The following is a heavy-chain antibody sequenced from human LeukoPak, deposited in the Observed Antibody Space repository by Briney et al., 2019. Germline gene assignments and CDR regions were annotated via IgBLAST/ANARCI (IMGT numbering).Heavy chain of an antibody. CDR3: ATHSGSYALDY. J-gene: IGHJ4*02. CDR2: IYPGDSDT. V-gene: IGHV5-51*01. CDR1: GYSFTSYW. D-gene: IGHD1-26*01. Sequence: GESLQISCKGSGYSFTSYWIGWGRQLPGKGLEWMGIIYPGDSDTRYSPSFQGQVTISADKSISTAYLQWSSLKASDTAMYYCATHSGSYALDYWGQGTLVTVSS.